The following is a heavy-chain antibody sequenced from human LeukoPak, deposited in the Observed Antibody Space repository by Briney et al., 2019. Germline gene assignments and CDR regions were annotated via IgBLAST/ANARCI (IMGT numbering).Heavy chain of an antibody. V-gene: IGHV4-34*01. D-gene: IGHD6-19*01. CDR2: INHSGST. CDR3: ARGPTSDGHSSGWYLNY. Sequence: PSETLSLTCAVYGGSFSGYYWSWIRQPPGKGLEWIGEINHSGSTNYNPSLKSRVTISVDTSKSQFSLKLRSVTAADTAVYYCARGPTSDGHSSGWYLNYWGQGTLVTVSS. J-gene: IGHJ4*02. CDR1: GGSFSGYY.